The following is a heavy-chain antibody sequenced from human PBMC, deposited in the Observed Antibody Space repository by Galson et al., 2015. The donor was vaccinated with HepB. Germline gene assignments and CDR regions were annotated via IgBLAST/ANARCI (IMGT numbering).Heavy chain of an antibody. CDR3: ARSEDWNDVHYYYGMDV. CDR1: GYTFTSYG. CDR2: ISAYNGNT. Sequence: SVKVSCKASGYTFTSYGISWVRQAPGQGLEWMGWISAYNGNTNYAQKLQGRVTMTTDTSTSTAYMELRSLRSDDTAVFYCARSEDWNDVHYYYGMDVWGQGTTVTVSS. J-gene: IGHJ6*02. V-gene: IGHV1-18*01. D-gene: IGHD1-1*01.